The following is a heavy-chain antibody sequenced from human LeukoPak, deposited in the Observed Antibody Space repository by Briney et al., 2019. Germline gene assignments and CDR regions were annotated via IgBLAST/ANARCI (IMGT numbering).Heavy chain of an antibody. CDR1: GFTFSSYW. CDR2: ISGDGSST. J-gene: IGHJ4*02. Sequence: SGGSLRLSRAASGFTFSSYWMHWVRQTPGRGLVWVSRISGDGSSTTYAESVKGRFTISRDSAKNTLYLHMNSLRAEDTAVYYCARELPFDYWGQGPLVTVSS. CDR3: ARELPFDY. V-gene: IGHV3-74*01.